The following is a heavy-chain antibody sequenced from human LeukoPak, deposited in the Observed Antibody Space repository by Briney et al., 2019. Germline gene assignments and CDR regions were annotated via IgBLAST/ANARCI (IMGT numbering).Heavy chain of an antibody. CDR3: ARHYDSGATYPDY. J-gene: IGHJ4*02. D-gene: IGHD3-22*01. Sequence: GESLKISCRGFGYTFTSYWIGWVRQMPGKGLEWMGIIYPGDFDTRYSPSFQGQVTISADRSISTAYLQWSSLKASDTAMYYCARHYDSGATYPDYWGQGTLVTVSS. CDR1: GYTFTSYW. V-gene: IGHV5-51*01. CDR2: IYPGDFDT.